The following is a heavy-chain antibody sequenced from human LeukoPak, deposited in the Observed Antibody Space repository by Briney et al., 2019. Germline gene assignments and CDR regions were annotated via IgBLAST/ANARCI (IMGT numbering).Heavy chain of an antibody. Sequence: PSQTLSLTCTVSGGSISSGGYYWSWIRQPPGKGLEWIGYIYHSGSTYYNPFLKSRVTISVDRSKNQFSLKLSSVTAADTAVYYCAVTPRYSYGSGDYWGQGTLVTVSS. D-gene: IGHD3-10*01. CDR3: AVTPRYSYGSGDY. CDR2: IYHSGST. CDR1: GGSISSGGYY. V-gene: IGHV4-30-2*01. J-gene: IGHJ4*02.